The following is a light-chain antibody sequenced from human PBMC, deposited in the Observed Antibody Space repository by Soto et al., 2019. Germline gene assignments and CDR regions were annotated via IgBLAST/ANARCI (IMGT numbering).Light chain of an antibody. Sequence: EIVLTQSPGTLSLSPGERATLSCRASQSVSSSYLAWYQQKPGQAPRLLMYGASSRATGIPDRFSGSGSGTDFTLTISRLEPEDFAVYYCQKYGSSPTWTFGQGTKVDIK. J-gene: IGKJ1*01. CDR3: QKYGSSPTWT. CDR1: QSVSSSY. V-gene: IGKV3-20*01. CDR2: GAS.